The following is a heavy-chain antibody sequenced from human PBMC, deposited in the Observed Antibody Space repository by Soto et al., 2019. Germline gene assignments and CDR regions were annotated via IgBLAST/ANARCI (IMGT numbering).Heavy chain of an antibody. V-gene: IGHV4-30-4*01. CDR2: IYYSGST. CDR1: GGSISSGDYY. D-gene: IGHD6-6*01. Sequence: QVQLQESGPGLVKPSQTLSLTCTVSGGSISSGDYYWSWIRQPPGKGLEWIGYIYYSGSTYYNPSLKSRVTISVDTSKNQFSLKLSAVTAADTDVYYCARSRTRAARPGRLDYWGQGTLVTVSS. J-gene: IGHJ4*02. CDR3: ARSRTRAARPGRLDY.